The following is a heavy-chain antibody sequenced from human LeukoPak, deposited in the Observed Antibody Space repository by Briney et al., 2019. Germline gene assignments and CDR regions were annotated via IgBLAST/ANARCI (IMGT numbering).Heavy chain of an antibody. CDR2: INPSGGGT. Sequence: GASVKVSFKASGYTFTGYYMHWVRQAPGQGLEWMGWINPSGGGTNYAQKFQGRVTLTRDTSISTVYMELSRLRYDDTAVYYCARDVRGDPSGTSYLISYAFDIWGQGTMVTVSS. D-gene: IGHD1-26*01. J-gene: IGHJ3*02. V-gene: IGHV1-2*02. CDR1: GYTFTGYY. CDR3: ARDVRGDPSGTSYLISYAFDI.